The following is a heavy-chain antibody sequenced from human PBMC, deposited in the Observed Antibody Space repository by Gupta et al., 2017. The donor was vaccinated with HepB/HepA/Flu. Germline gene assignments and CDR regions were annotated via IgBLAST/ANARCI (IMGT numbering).Heavy chain of an antibody. CDR3: AGLTMVRLVDY. V-gene: IGHV4-39*01. CDR2: MYYSGTT. Sequence: QLQLQESGPGLVKPSETLSLTCTVSGGSISSTSYYWGWIRQPPGKGLGWIGNMYYSGTTYYNPYLKSRVTISVDTSKNKFSLRLSAVTAADTAVYYCAGLTMVRLVDYWGQGTLVTVSS. D-gene: IGHD4/OR15-4a*01. J-gene: IGHJ4*02. CDR1: GGSISSTSYY.